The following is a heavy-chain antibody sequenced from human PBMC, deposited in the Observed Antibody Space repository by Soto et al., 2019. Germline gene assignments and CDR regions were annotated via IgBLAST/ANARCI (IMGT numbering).Heavy chain of an antibody. CDR1: RYTFTNFY. V-gene: IGHV1-46*01. J-gene: IGHJ6*02. CDR2: INPSGGST. CDR3: ARSQVGRPLDV. D-gene: IGHD1-26*01. Sequence: ASVKVSCKASRYTFTNFYIHRLRQAPGQGLEWMGIINPSGGSTTYPQKFQGRVTMTRDTSTSTVHMELITLRSEDTAVYYCARSQVGRPLDVWGPGTTVTVSS.